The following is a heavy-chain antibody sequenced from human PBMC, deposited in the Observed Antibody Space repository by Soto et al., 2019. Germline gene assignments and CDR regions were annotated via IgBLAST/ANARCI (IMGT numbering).Heavy chain of an antibody. CDR2: INPSSGGP. Sequence: QVQLVQSGAEVKEPGASVKVSCKTSGYMFTAYYIHWVRQAPGQGLEWMGYINPSSGGPISAQKFQARVTLSRDTSTRTAYMELSNLRSDDTAMHYCARDPPRQYDVQSIEDYWGQGTLVTVS. CDR3: ARDPPRQYDVQSIEDY. CDR1: GYMFTAYY. J-gene: IGHJ4*02. D-gene: IGHD3-3*01. V-gene: IGHV1-2*02.